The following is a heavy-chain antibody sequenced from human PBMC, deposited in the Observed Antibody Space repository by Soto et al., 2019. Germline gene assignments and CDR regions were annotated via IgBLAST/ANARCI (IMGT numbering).Heavy chain of an antibody. CDR2: ISSSSSTI. V-gene: IGHV3-48*01. J-gene: IGHJ5*02. CDR3: XXHPERIAEIGWFDP. D-gene: IGHD6-13*01. CDR1: GFTFSSYS. Sequence: EVQLVESGGGLVQPGGSLRLSCAASGFTFSSYSMNWVRQAPGKGLEWVSYISSSSSTIYYADSVKGRFTISRDNAKNSLYLQMNSLRAEDTAVXXXXXHPERIAEIGWFDPWGQGTLVTVSS.